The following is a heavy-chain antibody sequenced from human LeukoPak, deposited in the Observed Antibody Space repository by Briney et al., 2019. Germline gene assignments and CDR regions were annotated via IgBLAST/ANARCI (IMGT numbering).Heavy chain of an antibody. CDR2: INWKTGNG. Sequence: GGSLRLSCAVSGFNFDDYAMHWVRQAPGRGLEWVSGINWKTGNGIYADSVKGRFTISRDNAKNSLYLQMSSLGAEDTALYYCTRRAARWQFDLWGRGTLLTVSS. J-gene: IGHJ2*01. D-gene: IGHD5-24*01. V-gene: IGHV3-9*01. CDR1: GFNFDDYA. CDR3: TRRAARWQFDL.